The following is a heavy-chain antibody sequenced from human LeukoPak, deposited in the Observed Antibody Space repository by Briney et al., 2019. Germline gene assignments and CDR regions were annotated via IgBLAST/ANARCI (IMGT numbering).Heavy chain of an antibody. D-gene: IGHD2-15*01. CDR1: GFTFSSYS. CDR2: ITASGTAM. J-gene: IGHJ4*02. CDR3: ARFMGACSGGSCYSDY. V-gene: IGHV3-48*02. Sequence: PGGSLRLSCAASGFTFSSYSMNWVRQAPGKGLEWVSHITASGTAMFYADSVKGRFTISRDNAKNSLYLQMNSLRDEDTAVYYCARFMGACSGGSCYSDYWGQGTLVTVSS.